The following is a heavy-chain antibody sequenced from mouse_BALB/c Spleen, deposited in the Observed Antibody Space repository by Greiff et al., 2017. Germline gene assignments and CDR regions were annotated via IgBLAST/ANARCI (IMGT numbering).Heavy chain of an antibody. D-gene: IGHD2-1*01. CDR2: ILPGSGST. V-gene: IGHV1-9*01. J-gene: IGHJ3*01. CDR3: ARGGGNYAWFAY. Sequence: VQLQQSGAELMKPGASVKISCKATGYTFSSYWIEWVKQRPGHGLEWIGEILPGSGSTNYNEKFKGKATFTADTSSNTAYMQLSSLTSEDSAVYYCARGGGNYAWFAYWGQGTLVTVSA. CDR1: GYTFSSYW.